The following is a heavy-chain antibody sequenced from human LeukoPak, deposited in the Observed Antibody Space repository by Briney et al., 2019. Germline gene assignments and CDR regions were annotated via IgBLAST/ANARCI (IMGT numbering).Heavy chain of an antibody. Sequence: GGSLRLSCAASGFIFSHAWMTWVRQAPGKGLEWVGRIKSKTDGGTTDYAAPVKGRFTISRDDSMNTLYLQMNSLKTEDTAVYYCTTLAYQLLEDWGQGTLVTVSS. J-gene: IGHJ4*02. V-gene: IGHV3-15*01. CDR3: TTLAYQLLED. CDR2: IKSKTDGGTT. D-gene: IGHD2-2*01. CDR1: GFIFSHAW.